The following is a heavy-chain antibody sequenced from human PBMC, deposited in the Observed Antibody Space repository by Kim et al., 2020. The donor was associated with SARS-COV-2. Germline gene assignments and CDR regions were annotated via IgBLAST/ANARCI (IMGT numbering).Heavy chain of an antibody. CDR3: AKLKTTSFYSAMDV. CDR2: ISGNGGTT. CDR1: GFTFSTYA. V-gene: IGHV3-23*01. Sequence: GGSLRLSCADSGFTFSTYAMSWVRQAPGKGLEWVSGISGNGGTTYYADSVKGRFSISRDDSKNTLYLQMHSLRADDTAVYYCAKLKTTSFYSAMDVWGQGTTVTVSS. D-gene: IGHD2-2*02. J-gene: IGHJ6*02.